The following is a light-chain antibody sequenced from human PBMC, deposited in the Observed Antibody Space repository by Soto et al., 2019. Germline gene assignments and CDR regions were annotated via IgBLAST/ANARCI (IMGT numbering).Light chain of an antibody. CDR3: GSYTSSSTVV. CDR1: SSDVGGYHY. J-gene: IGLJ2*01. V-gene: IGLV2-14*01. CDR2: DVT. Sequence: QSALTQPASVSGSPGQSITISCTGTSSDVGGYHYVSWYQQHPGKAPKLMIYDVTNRPSGVSNRFSGSKSGNTASLTISGLQAEDEADYYCGSYTSSSTVVFGGGTKLTVL.